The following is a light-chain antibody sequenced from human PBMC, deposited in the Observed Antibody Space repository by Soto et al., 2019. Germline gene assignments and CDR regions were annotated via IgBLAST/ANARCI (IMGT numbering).Light chain of an antibody. CDR3: QQYNSYKS. J-gene: IGKJ1*01. V-gene: IGKV1-5*01. Sequence: DIPMTQSPSTLSASVGDRVTITCRASQTISRQLAWYQQKPGKAPKVLIYDASNLESGVPSRFSGSGSGTEFTLTISCLQPDDFATYYCQQYNSYKSFGQGTKVEIK. CDR2: DAS. CDR1: QTISRQ.